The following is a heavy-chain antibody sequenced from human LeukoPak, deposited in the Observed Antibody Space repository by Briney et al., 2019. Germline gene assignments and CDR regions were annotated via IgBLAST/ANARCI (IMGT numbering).Heavy chain of an antibody. Sequence: ASVKVSCKATGYTFTSYGISWVRPAPGPGLEWMGWISSNSDNTNYAQKLQGRVTMTTDTSTSTAYMELRSLRSDDTALYFCARDWGSIKVIADYWGQGTLVTVSS. V-gene: IGHV1-18*01. CDR1: GYTFTSYG. CDR2: ISSNSDNT. CDR3: ARDWGSIKVIADY. J-gene: IGHJ4*02. D-gene: IGHD7-27*01.